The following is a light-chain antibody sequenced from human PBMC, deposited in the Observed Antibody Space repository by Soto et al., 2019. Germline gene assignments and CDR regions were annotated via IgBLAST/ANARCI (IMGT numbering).Light chain of an antibody. V-gene: IGLV2-14*01. CDR3: SSYTSSSTYVV. CDR2: DVS. CDR1: SSDVGGYNY. Sequence: QSALTQPASASGSPGQSITISCTGTSSDVGGYNYVSWYQQHPGKAPKRMIYDVSNRPSGVSNRFSGSKSGNTASLTISGLQAEDEDDYYCSSYTSSSTYVVFGGGTKVTVL. J-gene: IGLJ2*01.